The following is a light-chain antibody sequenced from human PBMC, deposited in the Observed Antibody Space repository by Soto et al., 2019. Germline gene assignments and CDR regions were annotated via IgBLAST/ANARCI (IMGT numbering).Light chain of an antibody. CDR1: QSISSC. CDR2: AAS. J-gene: IGKJ5*01. CDR3: QQRSNWPIT. Sequence: PGDRVTITCRASQSISSCLAWYQQKPGKAPRLLIYAASTRQSGIPSRFSGSGSGTDFTLTISSLEPEDFAVYYCQQRSNWPITFGQGTRLENK. V-gene: IGKV3-11*01.